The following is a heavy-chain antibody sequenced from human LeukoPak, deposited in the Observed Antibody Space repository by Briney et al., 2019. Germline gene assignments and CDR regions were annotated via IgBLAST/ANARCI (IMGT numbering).Heavy chain of an antibody. J-gene: IGHJ4*02. CDR2: ISSTSSYI. CDR3: ARVGGYSGYENFDY. Sequence: GGSLRLSCAASGFTVSSYSMNWVRQAPGKGLEWVSSISSTSSYIYYADSVKGRFTISRDNAKNSLYLQMNSLRAEDTAVYYCARVGGYSGYENFDYWGQGTLVTVSS. CDR1: GFTVSSYS. V-gene: IGHV3-21*01. D-gene: IGHD5-12*01.